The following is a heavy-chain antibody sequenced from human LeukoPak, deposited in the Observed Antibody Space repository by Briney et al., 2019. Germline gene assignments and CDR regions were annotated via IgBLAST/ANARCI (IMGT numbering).Heavy chain of an antibody. J-gene: IGHJ4*02. Sequence: GASVKVSCKASGYTFTGYYMLWVRQAPGQGLEWMGWINPNSGGTNYAQKFQGRVTMTRDTSISTAYMELSRLRSDDTAVYYCARAIAAAAYFDYWGQGTLVTVSS. CDR2: INPNSGGT. CDR1: GYTFTGYY. V-gene: IGHV1-2*02. CDR3: ARAIAAAAYFDY. D-gene: IGHD6-13*01.